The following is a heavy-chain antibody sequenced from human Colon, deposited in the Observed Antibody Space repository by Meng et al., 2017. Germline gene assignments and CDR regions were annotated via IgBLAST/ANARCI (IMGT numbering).Heavy chain of an antibody. V-gene: IGHV3-53*01. J-gene: IGHJ4*02. D-gene: IGHD3-10*01. Sequence: EVQLEECGGGLVQPGGSLRLSCEASGFIVSRNFMSWVRQAPGKGLEWVSIIYSGGSTYYADSMKGRFTISRDNSKNTLYLQINSLRAEDTAVYYCVLGFEEIRSYFDSWGQGTLVTVSS. CDR2: IYSGGST. CDR3: VLGFEEIRSYFDS. CDR1: GFIVSRNF.